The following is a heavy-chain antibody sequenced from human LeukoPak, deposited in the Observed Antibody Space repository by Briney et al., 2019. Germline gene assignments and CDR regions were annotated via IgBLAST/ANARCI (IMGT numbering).Heavy chain of an antibody. V-gene: IGHV1-8*02. CDR1: GYTFTGYY. J-gene: IGHJ6*02. D-gene: IGHD3-22*01. CDR3: ARAGPDYYDSSGSYYYYGMDV. CDR2: MNPNSGNT. Sequence: ASVKVSCKASGYTFTGYYIYWVRQATGQGLEWMGWMNPNSGNTGYAQKFQGRVTMTRNTSISTAYMELSSLRSEDTAVYYCARAGPDYYDSSGSYYYYGMDVWGQGTTVTVSS.